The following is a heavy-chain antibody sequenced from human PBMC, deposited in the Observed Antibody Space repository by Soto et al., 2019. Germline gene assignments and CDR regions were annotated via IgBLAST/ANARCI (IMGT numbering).Heavy chain of an antibody. J-gene: IGHJ4*03. CDR2: INGPGDDT. Sequence: EVQLLEAGGNLVQPGGSLRLSCAASGFTFHNYAMSWVRQAPGKGLEWVSAINGPGDDTYYADSVKGRFTISRDNPKNTLYLQMNSQRAEDTARYDCAKKEEYDHVWGKSPLDWGQGTLVTGSS. CDR1: GFTFHNYA. CDR3: AKKEEYDHVWGKSPLD. V-gene: IGHV3-23*01. D-gene: IGHD3-16*01.